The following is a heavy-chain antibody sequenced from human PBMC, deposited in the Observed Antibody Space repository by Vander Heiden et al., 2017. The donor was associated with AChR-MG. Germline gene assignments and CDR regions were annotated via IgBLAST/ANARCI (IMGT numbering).Heavy chain of an antibody. CDR3: AKDRACSGGSCYLGVLFY. CDR2: ISGSGTST. D-gene: IGHD2-15*01. CDR1: GFTFSSSA. Sequence: EVQLLESGGGLVQPGGSLRLSCAASGFTFSSSAMSWVRQAPGKGLEGVSGISGSGTSTNYADSVKGRFTISRDNSKNTLYLQMNSLRAEDTAVYYCAKDRACSGGSCYLGVLFYWGQGTLVTVSS. V-gene: IGHV3-23*01. J-gene: IGHJ4*02.